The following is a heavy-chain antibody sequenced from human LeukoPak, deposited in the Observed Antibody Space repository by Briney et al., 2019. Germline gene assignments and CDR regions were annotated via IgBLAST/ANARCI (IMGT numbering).Heavy chain of an antibody. D-gene: IGHD2-2*01. V-gene: IGHV1-18*01. J-gene: IGHJ4*02. CDR3: ARSDCSSTTCYVTFDY. CDR1: GYTFTSYG. CDR2: ISAYNGDT. Sequence: ASVKVSCKASGYTFTSYGISWVRLAPGQGLEWMGWISAYNGDTNYAQNLQGRVTMTTDASTSTAYMDLRSLRSDDTAVYYCARSDCSSTTCYVTFDYWGQGTLVIVSS.